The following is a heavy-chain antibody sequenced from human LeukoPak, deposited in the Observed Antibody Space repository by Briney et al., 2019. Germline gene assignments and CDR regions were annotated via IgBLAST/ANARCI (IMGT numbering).Heavy chain of an antibody. D-gene: IGHD6-6*01. CDR3: AREPGEYSLFPYYYFGMDV. Sequence: GGSLRLSCTASGFTFISYGMHWVRQAPGKGLEWVAVIWPDGSNKFYVDSVKGRLTISRDNSKNTLDLQMNSLRAEDTAVYYCAREPGEYSLFPYYYFGMDVWGQGTTVTVSS. CDR2: IWPDGSNK. J-gene: IGHJ6*02. CDR1: GFTFISYG. V-gene: IGHV3-33*01.